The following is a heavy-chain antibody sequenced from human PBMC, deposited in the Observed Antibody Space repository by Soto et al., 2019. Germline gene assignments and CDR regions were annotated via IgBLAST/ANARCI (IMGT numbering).Heavy chain of an antibody. D-gene: IGHD2-15*01. Sequence: QVQLVQSGAEVKKPGSSVKVSCKASGGTFSSYTISWVRQAPGQGLEWMGRIIPILGIANYAQKFQGRVTITAGKSTSTAYMELSSLRSEDTAVYYCATEKNTPQSDFDYWGQGTLVTVSS. CDR2: IIPILGIA. V-gene: IGHV1-69*02. J-gene: IGHJ4*02. CDR3: ATEKNTPQSDFDY. CDR1: GGTFSSYT.